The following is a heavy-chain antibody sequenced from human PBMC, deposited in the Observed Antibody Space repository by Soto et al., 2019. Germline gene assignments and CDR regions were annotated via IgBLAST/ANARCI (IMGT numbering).Heavy chain of an antibody. J-gene: IGHJ3*02. CDR3: ARSDFWSGLPGRDAFDI. V-gene: IGHV4-59*12. D-gene: IGHD3-3*01. CDR2: IYYSGST. Sequence: PSETLSLTCTVSGGPISSYYWSWIRQPPGKGLEWIGYIYYSGSTNYNPSLKSRVTISVDTSKNLFSLKLSSVTAEDTAVYYCARSDFWSGLPGRDAFDIWGQGTMVTVSS. CDR1: GGPISSYY.